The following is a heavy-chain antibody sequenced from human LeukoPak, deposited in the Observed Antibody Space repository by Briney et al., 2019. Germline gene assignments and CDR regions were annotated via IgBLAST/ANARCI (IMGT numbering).Heavy chain of an antibody. V-gene: IGHV3-7*01. CDR1: EFTFSSYW. Sequence: PGGSLRLSCAASEFTFSSYWMSWVRQAPGKGLEWVANIKQDGSDKYYVDSVKGRFTISRDNAKNSLYLQMNSLRAEDTAVYYCARDSAVSSFDYWGQGTLATVSS. CDR3: ARDSAVSSFDY. CDR2: IKQDGSDK. D-gene: IGHD2-8*01. J-gene: IGHJ4*02.